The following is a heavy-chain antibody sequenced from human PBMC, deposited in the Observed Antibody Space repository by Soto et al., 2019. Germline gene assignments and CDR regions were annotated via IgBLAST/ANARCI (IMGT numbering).Heavy chain of an antibody. CDR2: IWYDGSNK. CDR1: GFTFSSYG. V-gene: IGHV3-33*01. D-gene: IGHD3-9*01. Sequence: GGSLRLSCAASGFTFSSYGMHWVRQAPGKGLEWVAVIWYDGSNKYYADSVNGRFTISRDNSKNTLYLQMNSLRAEDTAVYYCARADRRYFDWSSTFYGMDVWGQGTTVTVSS. J-gene: IGHJ6*02. CDR3: ARADRRYFDWSSTFYGMDV.